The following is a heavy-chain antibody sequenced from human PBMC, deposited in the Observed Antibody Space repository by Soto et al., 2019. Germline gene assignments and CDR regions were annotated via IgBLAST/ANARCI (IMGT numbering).Heavy chain of an antibody. Sequence: QLQLQESGPGLVKPSETLSLTCSVSGDSINSDKYYWGWIRQPPGKGLEWIGNIYFRGNTYYNPSLQTRVTISLDKSKSQFSPKLNSVTAADSAVYFCARLEGLATISYYFDFWGQGALVTVSS. V-gene: IGHV4-39*01. J-gene: IGHJ4*02. CDR3: ARLEGLATISYYFDF. CDR2: IYFRGNT. CDR1: GDSINSDKYY. D-gene: IGHD3-9*01.